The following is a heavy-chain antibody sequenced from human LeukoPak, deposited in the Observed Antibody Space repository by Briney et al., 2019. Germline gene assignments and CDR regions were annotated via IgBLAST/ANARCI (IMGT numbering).Heavy chain of an antibody. J-gene: IGHJ4*02. D-gene: IGHD2-2*01. CDR3: ARLGYCSSTSCYNFDY. CDR1: GGSISISSYY. CDR2: IYYSGST. Sequence: SETLSLTCTVSGGSISISSYYWGWIRQPPGKGLEWIGSIYYSGSTYYSPSLKSRLTMSVDTSKNQFSLKLSSVTAADTAVYYCARLGYCSSTSCYNFDYWGQGTLVTVSS. V-gene: IGHV4-39*01.